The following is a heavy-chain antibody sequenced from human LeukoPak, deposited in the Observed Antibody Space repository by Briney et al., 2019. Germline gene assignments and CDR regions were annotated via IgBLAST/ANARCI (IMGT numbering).Heavy chain of an antibody. J-gene: IGHJ3*02. CDR1: GFTFSSYA. Sequence: GGSLRLSCAASGFTFSSYAMSWVRQAPGKGLEWVSAISGSGGSTYYADSVKGRFTISRDNAKNSLYLQMNSLRAEDTAVYYCARSTWIQLGHNAFDIWGQGTMVTVSS. D-gene: IGHD5-18*01. CDR3: ARSTWIQLGHNAFDI. V-gene: IGHV3-23*01. CDR2: ISGSGGST.